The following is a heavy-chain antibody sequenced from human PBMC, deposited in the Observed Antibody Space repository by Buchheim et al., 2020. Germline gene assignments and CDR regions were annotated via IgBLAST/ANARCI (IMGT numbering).Heavy chain of an antibody. V-gene: IGHV3-23*01. D-gene: IGHD3-10*01. CDR1: GFTFAGYG. CDR2: INSWCDST. J-gene: IGHJ4*02. Sequence: EVQLLESGGGLVQTGGSLRLSCAASGFTFAGYGMSWVRQAPGKGLEWVSGINSWCDSTYYAHSVKGRFTISRYNSKNNVLLHLNSLRVDDTAVYYCAKDTVGGLNYGRLDHWGQGAL. CDR3: AKDTVGGLNYGRLDH.